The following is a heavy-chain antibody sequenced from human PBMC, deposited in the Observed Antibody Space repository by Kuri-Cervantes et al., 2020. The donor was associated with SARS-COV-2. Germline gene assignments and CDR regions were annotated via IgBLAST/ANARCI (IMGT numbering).Heavy chain of an antibody. V-gene: IGHV4-39*07. CDR3: ARSRRVWFDP. Sequence: GSLRLSCTVSGGSISSSSYYWGWTRQPPGKGLEWIGEINHSGSTNYNPSLKSRVTISVDTSKNQFSLKLSSVTAADTAVYYCARSRRVWFDPWGQGTLVTVSS. CDR1: GGSISSSSYY. D-gene: IGHD1-14*01. CDR2: INHSGST. J-gene: IGHJ5*02.